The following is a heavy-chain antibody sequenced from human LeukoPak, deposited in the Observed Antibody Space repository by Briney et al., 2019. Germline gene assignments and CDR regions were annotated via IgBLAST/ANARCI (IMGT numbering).Heavy chain of an antibody. V-gene: IGHV1-46*01. J-gene: IGHJ5*02. CDR1: GGTFSSYA. CDR2: INPSGGST. CDR3: ARAAPYEYCSSTSCYGSWFDP. D-gene: IGHD2-2*01. Sequence: GSSVKVSCKASGGTFSSYAISWVRQAPGQGLEWMGIINPSGGSTSYAQKFQGRVTMTRDTSTSTVYMELSSLRSEDTAVYYCARAAPYEYCSSTSCYGSWFDPWGQGTLVTVSS.